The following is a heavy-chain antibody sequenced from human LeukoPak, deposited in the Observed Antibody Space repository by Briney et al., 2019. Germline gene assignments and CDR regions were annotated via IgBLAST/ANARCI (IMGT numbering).Heavy chain of an antibody. CDR2: ISYDGSNK. CDR3: AREYSVAAAGTRYFDY. J-gene: IGHJ4*02. V-gene: IGHV3-30*04. D-gene: IGHD6-13*01. Sequence: GGSLRLSCAASGFTFSSYAIHWVRQAPGKGLEWVAVISYDGSNKYYADSVKGRFTISRDNSKNTLYLQMNSLRAEDTAVYYCAREYSVAAAGTRYFDYWGQGTLVTVSS. CDR1: GFTFSSYA.